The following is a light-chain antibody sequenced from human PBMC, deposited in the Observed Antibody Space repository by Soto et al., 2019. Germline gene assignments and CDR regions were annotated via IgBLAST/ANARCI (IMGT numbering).Light chain of an antibody. V-gene: IGKV1-5*01. Sequence: DIQMTQSPSSLSASVGDRVTITCRASQSISSWLAWYQQKTGKAPKLLIYDPSSLESGVPSRFSGSGSGTEFTLNIRSLQTDDFATYYCQQYNSYSITFGQGTRREIK. J-gene: IGKJ5*01. CDR2: DPS. CDR1: QSISSW. CDR3: QQYNSYSIT.